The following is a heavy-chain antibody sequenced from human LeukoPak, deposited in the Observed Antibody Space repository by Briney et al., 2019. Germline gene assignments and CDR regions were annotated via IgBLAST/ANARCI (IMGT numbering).Heavy chain of an antibody. Sequence: PGGSLRLSCAVSGFTFGSYAMSWVRQTPGKGPQWVSAIGGTGGGTIYADSVKGRFTISRDNSKNTVYLQMNSLRVEDAAVYYCVKGRIATPGYAEKFLYWGQGTRVIVSS. J-gene: IGHJ1*01. CDR1: GFTFGSYA. V-gene: IGHV3-23*01. CDR3: VKGRIATPGYAEKFLY. CDR2: IGGTGGGT. D-gene: IGHD6-13*01.